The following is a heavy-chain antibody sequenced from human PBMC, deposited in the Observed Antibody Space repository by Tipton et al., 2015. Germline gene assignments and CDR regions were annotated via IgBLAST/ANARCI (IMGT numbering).Heavy chain of an antibody. V-gene: IGHV4-61*01. CDR1: GGSVSSGSAYH. J-gene: IGHJ5*02. Sequence: TLSLTCTVSGGSVSSGSAYHWSWIRQPPGKGLEWIGNIDYTDGAHYNPALKSRVTISVDTSKNQFSLKLSSVTAADTAVYYCARFDYGDYLTGFDPWGQGTLVTVSS. D-gene: IGHD4-17*01. CDR3: ARFDYGDYLTGFDP. CDR2: IDYTDGA.